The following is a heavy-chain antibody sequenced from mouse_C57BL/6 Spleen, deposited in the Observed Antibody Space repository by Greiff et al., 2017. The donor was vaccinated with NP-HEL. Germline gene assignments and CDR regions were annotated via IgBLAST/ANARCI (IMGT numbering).Heavy chain of an antibody. Sequence: EVKLMESGGGLVKPGGSLKLSCAASGFTFSSYAMSWVRQTPEKRLEWVATISDGGSYTYYPDNVKGRFTISRDNAKNNLYLQMSHLKSEDTAMYYCARGGTRYFDYWGQGTTLTVSS. CDR2: ISDGGSYT. V-gene: IGHV5-4*03. CDR1: GFTFSSYA. J-gene: IGHJ2*01. CDR3: ARGGTRYFDY. D-gene: IGHD3-3*01.